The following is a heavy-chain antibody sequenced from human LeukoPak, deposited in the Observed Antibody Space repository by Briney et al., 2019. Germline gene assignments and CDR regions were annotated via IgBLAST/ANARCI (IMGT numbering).Heavy chain of an antibody. V-gene: IGHV3-21*01. CDR3: ARADCSGGSCYYGRPDY. Sequence: GGSLRLSCAASGFTFDDYGMSWVRQAPGKGLEWVSSISSSSSYIYYADSVKGRFTISRDNAKNSLYLQMNSLRAEDTAVYYCARADCSGGSCYYGRPDYWGQGTLVTASS. D-gene: IGHD2-15*01. CDR2: ISSSSSYI. CDR1: GFTFDDYG. J-gene: IGHJ4*02.